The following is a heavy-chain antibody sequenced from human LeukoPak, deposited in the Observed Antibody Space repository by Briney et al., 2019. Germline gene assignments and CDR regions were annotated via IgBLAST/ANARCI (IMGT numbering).Heavy chain of an antibody. CDR1: GGSISSSSYY. J-gene: IGHJ3*02. V-gene: IGHV4-39*07. CDR3: AREPPYYDFWSGYPDDAFDI. CDR2: IYYSGST. Sequence: PSETLSLTCTVSGGSISSSSYYWGWIRQPPGKGLEWIGSIYYSGSTYYNPSLKSRVTISVDTSKNQFSLKLSSVTAADTAVYYCAREPPYYDFWSGYPDDAFDIWGQGTMVTVSS. D-gene: IGHD3-3*01.